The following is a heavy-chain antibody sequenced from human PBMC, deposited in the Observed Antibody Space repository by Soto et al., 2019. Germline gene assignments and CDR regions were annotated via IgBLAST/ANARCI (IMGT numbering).Heavy chain of an antibody. CDR1: GYTFTSYD. J-gene: IGHJ5*02. V-gene: IGHV1-8*01. D-gene: IGHD3-9*01. Sequence: GASVKVSCKASGYTFTSYDINWVRQATGQGLEWMGWMNPNSGNTGYAQKFQGRVTMTRNTSISTAYMELSSLRSEDTAVYYCARMYRDILTHDPSNWFAPWGQGTLVTVSS. CDR3: ARMYRDILTHDPSNWFAP. CDR2: MNPNSGNT.